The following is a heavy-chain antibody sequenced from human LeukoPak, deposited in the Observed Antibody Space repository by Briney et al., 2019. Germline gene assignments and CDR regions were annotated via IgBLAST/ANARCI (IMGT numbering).Heavy chain of an antibody. CDR1: GGSISSASYY. V-gene: IGHV4-61*02. CDR3: ARDPTIDYGDYGAFDI. D-gene: IGHD4-17*01. J-gene: IGHJ3*02. Sequence: SETLSLTCTVSGGSISSASYYWSWIRQPAGKGLQWIGRIYTSGSTYYNPSLKSRVTISVDTSKNQFSLKLSSVTAADTAVYYCARDPTIDYGDYGAFDIWGQGTMVTVSS. CDR2: IYTSGST.